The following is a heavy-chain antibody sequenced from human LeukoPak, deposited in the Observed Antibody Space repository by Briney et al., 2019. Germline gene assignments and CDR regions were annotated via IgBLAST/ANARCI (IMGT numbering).Heavy chain of an antibody. J-gene: IGHJ3*02. CDR3: ATPDIIYGGNFIVGAFDI. Sequence: SETLSLTCAVYGGSFSGYYWGWIRQPPGKGLEWIGSIYYSGSTYYNPSLKSRVTISVDTSKNQFSLKLSSVTAADTAVYYCATPDIIYGGNFIVGAFDIWGQGTMVTVSS. D-gene: IGHD2-21*02. V-gene: IGHV4-39*01. CDR2: IYYSGST. CDR1: GGSFSGYY.